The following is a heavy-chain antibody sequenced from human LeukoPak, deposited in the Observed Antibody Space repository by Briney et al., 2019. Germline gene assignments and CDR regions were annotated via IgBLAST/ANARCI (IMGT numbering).Heavy chain of an antibody. J-gene: IGHJ4*02. CDR1: GFSMSVYW. Sequence: GGSLRLSCEASGFSMSVYWMSWVRQPPEKGLEWVGNIKPDGSERNYMDSVKGRFTISRDNAKKSLYLQMNSLRAEDTAVYYCARDWGAYYHFFDSWGQGALVTVSS. D-gene: IGHD3-22*01. CDR3: ARDWGAYYHFFDS. V-gene: IGHV3-7*01. CDR2: IKPDGSER.